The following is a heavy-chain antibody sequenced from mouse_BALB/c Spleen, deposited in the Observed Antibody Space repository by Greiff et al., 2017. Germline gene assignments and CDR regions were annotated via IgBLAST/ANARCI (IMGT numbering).Heavy chain of an antibody. Sequence: LQQPGAELVKPGASVKMSCKASGYTFTSYNMHWVKQTPGQGLEWIGAIYPGNGDTSYNQKFKGKATLTADKSSSTAYMQLSSLTSEDSAVYYCARVGGFAYWGQGTLVTVSA. J-gene: IGHJ3*01. CDR1: GYTFTSYN. CDR2: IYPGNGDT. CDR3: ARVGGFAY. V-gene: IGHV1-12*01.